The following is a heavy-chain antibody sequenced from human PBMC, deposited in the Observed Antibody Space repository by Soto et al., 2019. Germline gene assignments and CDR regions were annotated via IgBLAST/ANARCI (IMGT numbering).Heavy chain of an antibody. V-gene: IGHV4-34*01. CDR3: AKNRDSSGYVASKDAFDI. J-gene: IGHJ3*02. D-gene: IGHD3-22*01. CDR1: GGSFSGYY. Sequence: PSETLSLTCAVYGGSFSGYYWTWIRQPPGTGLEWIGEINHSGSTNYNPSLKSRVTISVDTSKNQFSLKLTSVTAADTALYYCAKNRDSSGYVASKDAFDIWGQGTMVTVSS. CDR2: INHSGST.